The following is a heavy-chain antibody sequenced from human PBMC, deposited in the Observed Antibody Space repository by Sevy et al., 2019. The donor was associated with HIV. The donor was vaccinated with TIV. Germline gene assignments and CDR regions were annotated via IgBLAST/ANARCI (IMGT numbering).Heavy chain of an antibody. CDR2: IKQDGSER. V-gene: IGHV3-7*01. CDR3: ARGGQRFDY. Sequence: GGSLRLSCAASGFTFSSYWMSWVRQAPGKGLEWVANIKQDGSERYYLDSVKGRFTISRDNAKNSLYLKMDSLRAEDTAVYYCARGGQRFDYWGQGTLVTVSS. J-gene: IGHJ4*02. CDR1: GFTFSSYW. D-gene: IGHD6-25*01.